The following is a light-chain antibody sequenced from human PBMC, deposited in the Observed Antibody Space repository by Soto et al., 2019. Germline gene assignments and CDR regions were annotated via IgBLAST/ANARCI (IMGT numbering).Light chain of an antibody. CDR3: QQHYSIPFT. V-gene: IGKV4-1*01. Sequence: DIVMTQSPDSLAVSLGERATINCKSSQSVLYSSNNKNYLAWYQQKPGQPPRLLFYWASTRESGVPDRFSGSGSGPDFTLTISSLQAEDAAVYYCQQHYSIPFTFGPGTKVDIK. CDR2: WAS. J-gene: IGKJ3*01. CDR1: QSVLYSSNNKNY.